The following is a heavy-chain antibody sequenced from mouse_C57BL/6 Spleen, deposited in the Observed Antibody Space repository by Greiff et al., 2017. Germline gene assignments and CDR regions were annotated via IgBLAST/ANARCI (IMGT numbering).Heavy chain of an antibody. D-gene: IGHD1-1*01. CDR1: GFTFSSYA. V-gene: IGHV5-9-1*02. Sequence: EVQGVESGEGLVKPGGSLKLSCAASGFTFSSYAMSWVRQTPEKRLEWVAYISSGGDYIYYADTVKGRFTISRDNARNTLYLQMSSLKSEDTAMYYCTRGDYYGSSNAWFAYWGQGTLVTVSA. CDR2: ISSGGDYI. J-gene: IGHJ3*01. CDR3: TRGDYYGSSNAWFAY.